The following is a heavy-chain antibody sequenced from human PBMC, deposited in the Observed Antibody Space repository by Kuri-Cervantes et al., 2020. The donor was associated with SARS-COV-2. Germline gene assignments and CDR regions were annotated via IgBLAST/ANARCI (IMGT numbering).Heavy chain of an antibody. CDR3: ARDRIAAAVLHWFDP. D-gene: IGHD6-13*01. V-gene: IGHV3-21*01. J-gene: IGHJ5*02. Sequence: GESLKISCAASGFNFSRTDMHWVRQASGKGLEWVSSISSSSSYIYDADSVKGRFTISRDNAKNSLYLQMNSLRAEYTAVYYCARDRIAAAVLHWFDPWGQGTLVTVSS. CDR2: ISSSSSYI. CDR1: GFNFSRTD.